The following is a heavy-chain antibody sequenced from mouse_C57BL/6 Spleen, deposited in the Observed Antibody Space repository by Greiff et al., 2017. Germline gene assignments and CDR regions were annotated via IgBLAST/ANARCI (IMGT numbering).Heavy chain of an antibody. J-gene: IGHJ4*01. V-gene: IGHV5-9*01. CDR3: ARFYGNTMDY. CDR1: GFTFSSYT. CDR2: ISGGGGNT. Sequence: EVMLVESGGGLVKPGGSLKLSCAASGFTFSSYTMSWVRQTPEKRLEWVATISGGGGNTYYPDSVKGRFTISRDNAKNTLYLQMSSLRSEDTALYYCARFYGNTMDYWGQGTSVTVSS. D-gene: IGHD2-1*01.